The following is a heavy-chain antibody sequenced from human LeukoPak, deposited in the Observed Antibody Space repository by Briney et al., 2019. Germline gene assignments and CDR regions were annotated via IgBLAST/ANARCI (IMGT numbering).Heavy chain of an antibody. CDR2: IYPGDSDT. CDR1: GYSFTSYW. D-gene: IGHD2/OR15-2a*01. V-gene: IGHV5-51*01. CDR3: ARLFDAISHGMDV. Sequence: GESLKISCKGSGYSFTSYWIGGVRQMPGKGLEWMGIIYPGDSDTRYSPSFQGQVTISADKSISTAYLQWSSLKASDTAMYYCARLFDAISHGMDVWGQGTTVTVSS. J-gene: IGHJ6*02.